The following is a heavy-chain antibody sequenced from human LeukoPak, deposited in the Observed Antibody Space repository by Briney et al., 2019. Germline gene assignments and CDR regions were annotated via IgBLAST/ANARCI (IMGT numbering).Heavy chain of an antibody. Sequence: ASVKVSCKASGYTFTGYYMHWARQAPGQGVEWMGWINPNSGGTNYAQKFQGRVTMTRDTSISTAYMELSRLRSDDTAVYYCARLSPSSSSDYWGQGTLVTVSS. CDR2: INPNSGGT. J-gene: IGHJ4*02. D-gene: IGHD6-6*01. V-gene: IGHV1-2*02. CDR3: ARLSPSSSSDY. CDR1: GYTFTGYY.